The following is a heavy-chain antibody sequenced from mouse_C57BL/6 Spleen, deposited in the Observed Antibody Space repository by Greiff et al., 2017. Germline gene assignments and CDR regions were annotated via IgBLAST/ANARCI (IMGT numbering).Heavy chain of an antibody. CDR2: IDPSGSYT. Sequence: QVQLQQPGAELVMPGASVKLSCKASGYTFTSYWMHWVKQRPGQGLEWIGEIDPSGSYTNYNQKFKGKSTLAVDKSSSSAYMQLSSLTSEDSSVYDCARDYYGSSSLDYWGQGTTLTVSS. CDR1: GYTFTSYW. D-gene: IGHD1-1*01. CDR3: ARDYYGSSSLDY. J-gene: IGHJ2*01. V-gene: IGHV1-69*01.